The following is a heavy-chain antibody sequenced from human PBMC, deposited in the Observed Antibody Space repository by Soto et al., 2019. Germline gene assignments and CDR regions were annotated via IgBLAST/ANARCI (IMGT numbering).Heavy chain of an antibody. Sequence: PSETLSLTCTVSGGSISSYYWSWIRQPPGKGLEWIGYIYYSGSTNYNPSLKSRVTISVDTSRNQFSLKLSSVTAADTAVYYCARTTYSSSWYGHRDALLPDVWGQGTTVTV. D-gene: IGHD6-13*01. J-gene: IGHJ6*02. CDR2: IYYSGST. CDR1: GGSISSYY. V-gene: IGHV4-59*01. CDR3: ARTTYSSSWYGHRDALLPDV.